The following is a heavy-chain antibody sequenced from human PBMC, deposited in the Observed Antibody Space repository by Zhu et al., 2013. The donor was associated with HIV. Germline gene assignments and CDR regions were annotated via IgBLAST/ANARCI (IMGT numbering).Heavy chain of an antibody. D-gene: IGHD3-22*01. Sequence: QVQLQQWGAGLLKPSETLSLTCAVYGGSFSGYYWSWIRQPPGKGLEWIGEINHSGSTNYNPSLKSRVTISVDTSKNQFSLKLSSVTAADTAVYYCARRRGVYYYDSRPIDYWGQGTLVTVSS. CDR2: INHSGST. J-gene: IGHJ4*02. CDR3: ARRRGVYYYDSRPIDY. V-gene: IGHV4-34*01. CDR1: GGSFSGYY.